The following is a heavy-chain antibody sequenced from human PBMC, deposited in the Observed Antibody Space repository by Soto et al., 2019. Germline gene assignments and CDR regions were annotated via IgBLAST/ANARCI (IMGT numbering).Heavy chain of an antibody. Sequence: EVQVVESGGGLVKPGGSLRLSCVASGFTFTKAWMNWLRQAPGKGREWVGRIRSNTDGGTTEYAATVTGRFSIARDDSENTVYLQMNGLKTDDTALYYCYASGSYLGDDYWGQGALVTVSS. CDR3: YASGSYLGDDY. D-gene: IGHD3-10*01. CDR2: IRSNTDGGTT. V-gene: IGHV3-15*07. CDR1: GFTFTKAW. J-gene: IGHJ4*02.